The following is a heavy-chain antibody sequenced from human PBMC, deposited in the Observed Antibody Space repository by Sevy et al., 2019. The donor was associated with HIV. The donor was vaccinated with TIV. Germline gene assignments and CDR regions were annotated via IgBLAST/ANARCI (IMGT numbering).Heavy chain of an antibody. D-gene: IGHD5-18*01. CDR3: ARGSHSYGYYFDY. Sequence: GGSLRLSCAASGFTFSRYGMHWVRQAPGKGLEWVAVIWYDGSNKYYADSVKGRFTISRDNSKNTLYLQMNSLRAEDTAVYYCARGSHSYGYYFDYWGQGTLVTVSS. J-gene: IGHJ4*02. CDR1: GFTFSRYG. CDR2: IWYDGSNK. V-gene: IGHV3-33*01.